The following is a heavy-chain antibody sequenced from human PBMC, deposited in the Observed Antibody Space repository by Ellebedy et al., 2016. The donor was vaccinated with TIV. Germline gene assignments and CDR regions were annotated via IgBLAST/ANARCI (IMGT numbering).Heavy chain of an antibody. CDR3: ARDQGEDGDYGCWFDP. Sequence: ASVKVSCXASGYTFTSYAMHWVRQAPGQRLEWMGWINAGNGNTKYSQKFQGRVTITRDTSASTAYMELSSLRSEDTAVYYCARDQGEDGDYGCWFDPWGQGTLVTVSS. V-gene: IGHV1-3*01. D-gene: IGHD4-17*01. CDR2: INAGNGNT. J-gene: IGHJ5*02. CDR1: GYTFTSYA.